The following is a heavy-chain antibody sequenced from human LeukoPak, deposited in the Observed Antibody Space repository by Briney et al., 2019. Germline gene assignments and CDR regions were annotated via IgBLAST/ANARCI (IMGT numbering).Heavy chain of an antibody. CDR1: GGSIRSTTYY. CDR2: MYYSGST. V-gene: IGHV4-39*07. Sequence: SETLSLTCAVSGGSIRSTTYYWGWIRQPPGKGLEWLGSMYYSGSTNYNPSLKSRVTISVDTSNNQLSLRLSSVTAADTAVYYCARGGMTYYDILTGYSYGMDVWGQGTTVTVSS. CDR3: ARGGMTYYDILTGYSYGMDV. J-gene: IGHJ6*02. D-gene: IGHD3-9*01.